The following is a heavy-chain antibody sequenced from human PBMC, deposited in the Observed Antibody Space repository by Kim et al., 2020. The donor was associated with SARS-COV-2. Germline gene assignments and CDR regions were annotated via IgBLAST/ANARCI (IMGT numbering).Heavy chain of an antibody. J-gene: IGHJ6*02. Sequence: GGSLRLSCAASGFTFSSYSMNWVRQAPGKGLEWVSYISSSSSTIYYADSVKGRFTISRDNAKNSLYLQMNSLRDEDTAVYYCARDRRYCSSTSCYYYGMDVWGQGTTVTVSS. CDR1: GFTFSSYS. CDR2: ISSSSSTI. CDR3: ARDRRYCSSTSCYYYGMDV. D-gene: IGHD2-2*01. V-gene: IGHV3-48*02.